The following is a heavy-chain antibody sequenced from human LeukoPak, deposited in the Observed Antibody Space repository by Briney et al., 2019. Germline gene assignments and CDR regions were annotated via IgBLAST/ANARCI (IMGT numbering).Heavy chain of an antibody. CDR3: AKGGQGVVPAAIAY. J-gene: IGHJ4*02. CDR1: GFTFSSYA. V-gene: IGHV3-23*01. D-gene: IGHD2-2*01. CDR2: ITHSDGSP. Sequence: GGSLRLSCAASGFTFSSYAMSWVRQAPGKGLEWVSPITHSDGSPYSPDSVKAPFTISIDNSKNSLYLQMTSLRAEDTAVYYCAKGGQGVVPAAIAYWGQGTLVTVSS.